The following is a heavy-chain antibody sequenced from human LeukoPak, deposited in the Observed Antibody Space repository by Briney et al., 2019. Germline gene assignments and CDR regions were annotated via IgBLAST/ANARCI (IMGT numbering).Heavy chain of an antibody. CDR3: AAGVPETSGSLDY. Sequence: GGSLRLSCAASGFTFSSYDMHWVRQAPGKGLEWVSAICTAGDTYYPGSVKGRFTISRENAKNSLYLQMNSLRAGDTAVYYCAAGVPETSGSLDYWGQGTLVTVSS. J-gene: IGHJ4*02. CDR2: ICTAGDT. V-gene: IGHV3-13*01. CDR1: GFTFSSYD. D-gene: IGHD1-26*01.